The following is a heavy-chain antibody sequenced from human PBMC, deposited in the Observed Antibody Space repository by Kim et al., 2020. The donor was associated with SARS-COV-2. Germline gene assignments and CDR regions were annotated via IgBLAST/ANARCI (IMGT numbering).Heavy chain of an antibody. Sequence: SVKVSCKASGGTFSSYAISWVRQAPGQGLEWMGRIIPILGIANYAQKFQGRVTITADKSTSTAYMELSSLRSEGTAVYYCARLISGRAISGNYFDYWGQ. CDR3: ARLISGRAISGNYFDY. J-gene: IGHJ4*02. CDR2: IIPILGIA. D-gene: IGHD3-3*01. CDR1: GGTFSSYA. V-gene: IGHV1-69*04.